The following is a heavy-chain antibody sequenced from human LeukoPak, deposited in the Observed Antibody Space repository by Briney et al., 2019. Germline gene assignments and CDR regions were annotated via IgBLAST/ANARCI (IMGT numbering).Heavy chain of an antibody. CDR2: IYYSGST. CDR1: GGSISSSSYY. CDR3: ASSGAGIVVVIAAYNDAFDI. D-gene: IGHD2-15*01. V-gene: IGHV4-39*07. J-gene: IGHJ3*02. Sequence: SETLSLTCTVSGGSISSSSYYWGWIRQPPGKGLEWIGSIYYSGSTYYNPSLKSRVTISVDTSKNQFSLKLSSVTAADTAVYYCASSGAGIVVVIAAYNDAFDIWGQGTMVTVSS.